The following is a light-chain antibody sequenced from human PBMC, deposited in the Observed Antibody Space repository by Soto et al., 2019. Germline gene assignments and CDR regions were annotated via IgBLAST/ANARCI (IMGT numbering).Light chain of an antibody. J-gene: IGKJ1*01. CDR2: GAS. CDR1: QSVSSSF. CDR3: QQYGSSPPWT. V-gene: IGKV3-20*01. Sequence: EMVLTQSPGTLSLSPGERATLSCRASQSVSSSFLAWYQQKPGQAPRLLIYGASSRATGIPDRFSGSGSGTDFTLTISRLEPEDFAVYYCQQYGSSPPWTLGQGTKVEIK.